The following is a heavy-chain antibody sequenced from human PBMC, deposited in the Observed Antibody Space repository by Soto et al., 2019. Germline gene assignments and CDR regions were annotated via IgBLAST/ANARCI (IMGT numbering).Heavy chain of an antibody. CDR1: GFTFSGYW. Sequence: GGSLRLSCAGSGFTFSGYWMHWVRQSPGKGLVWVSRINSDGTTTAYADTVKGRFTISRDNSKNTLYLQMSSLRAEDTAVYYFSLCSGESCHGGYFGMDVWGQGTTVTVSS. J-gene: IGHJ6*02. CDR2: INSDGTTT. V-gene: IGHV3-74*01. CDR3: SLCSGESCHGGYFGMDV. D-gene: IGHD2-15*01.